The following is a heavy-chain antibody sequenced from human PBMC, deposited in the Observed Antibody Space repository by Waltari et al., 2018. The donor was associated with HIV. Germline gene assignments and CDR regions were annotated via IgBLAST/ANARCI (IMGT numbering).Heavy chain of an antibody. J-gene: IGHJ5*02. D-gene: IGHD3-22*01. Sequence: ESGGGLIQPGGSLGLSCTASNFSISGKHVTWIRQAPGGSLEWVAVIYPDDTTHYADSVSGRFTISRAKSRTKVFLLMNSLFVDDTATYFCATGVRYYGPWGQGTRVTVSS. V-gene: IGHV3-53*01. CDR1: NFSISGKH. CDR3: ATGVRYYGP. CDR2: IYPDDTT.